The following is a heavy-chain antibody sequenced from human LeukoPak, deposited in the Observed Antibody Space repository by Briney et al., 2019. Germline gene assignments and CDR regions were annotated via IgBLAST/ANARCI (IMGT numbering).Heavy chain of an antibody. J-gene: IGHJ4*02. CDR1: GYSLTTYR. D-gene: IGHD3-22*01. CDR2: IYPGDSDT. V-gene: IGHV5-51*01. CDR3: ARSNYYDSYTIY. Sequence: KPGESLKISCKGSGYSLTTYRIAWVRQMPGKGLEWMGIIYPGDSDTRYSPSFQGQVTISADKSISTAYLQWSSLKASDTAMYYCARSNYYDSYTIYWVQGTLVTVSS.